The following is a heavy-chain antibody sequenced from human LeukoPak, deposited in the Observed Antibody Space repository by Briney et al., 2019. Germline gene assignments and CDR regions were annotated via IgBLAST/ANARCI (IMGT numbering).Heavy chain of an antibody. Sequence: GGSLRLSCAASGFTFSSYAMSWVRQAPGKGLEWVSVINSGGGTYYADSVKGRFAISRDDGKNRLYLQMNSLRVEDTAVYFCAGDVGWGQGTLVTVSS. V-gene: IGHV3-66*01. CDR3: AGDVG. D-gene: IGHD1-26*01. CDR1: GFTFSSYA. J-gene: IGHJ4*02. CDR2: INSGGGT.